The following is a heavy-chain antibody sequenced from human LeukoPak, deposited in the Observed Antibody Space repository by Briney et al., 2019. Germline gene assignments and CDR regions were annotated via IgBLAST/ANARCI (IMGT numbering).Heavy chain of an antibody. Sequence: PGGSLRLSCAASGFTFDAYAMRWVRQAPGKGLEWVSGISWNSGSIGYADSVKGRFTISRDNAKNSLYLQMNSLRAEDTALYYCAKDKSGSYGGFDPWGQGTLVTVSS. D-gene: IGHD1-26*01. CDR3: AKDKSGSYGGFDP. CDR1: GFTFDAYA. CDR2: ISWNSGSI. V-gene: IGHV3-9*01. J-gene: IGHJ5*02.